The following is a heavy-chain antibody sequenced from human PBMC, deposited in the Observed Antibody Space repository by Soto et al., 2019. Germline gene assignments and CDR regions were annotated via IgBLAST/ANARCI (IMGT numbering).Heavy chain of an antibody. V-gene: IGHV1-69*06. CDR2: IIPIFGTA. J-gene: IGHJ4*02. CDR1: GGTFSSYA. CDR3: VSPGRDGYNSVGYFDY. D-gene: IGHD5-12*01. Sequence: SVKVSCKASGGTFSSYAIIWVRQAPGQGREWMGGIIPIFGTANYAQKFQGRVKISADNSTSTAYMEMSRLRSEEKAVYYCVSPGRDGYNSVGYFDYWGQGTLVTVSS.